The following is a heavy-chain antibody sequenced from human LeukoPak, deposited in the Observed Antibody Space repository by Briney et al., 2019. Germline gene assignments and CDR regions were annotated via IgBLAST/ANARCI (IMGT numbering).Heavy chain of an antibody. D-gene: IGHD3-10*01. Sequence: PGGSLRLSCAASGFTFSSYWMSWVRQAPGKGLEWVANIKQDGSEKYYVDSVKGRFTISRDNAKNSLYLQMNSLRAEDTAVYYCAKDSRITMVRGVIISFDYWGQGTLVTVSS. CDR1: GFTFSSYW. CDR3: AKDSRITMVRGVIISFDY. CDR2: IKQDGSEK. J-gene: IGHJ4*02. V-gene: IGHV3-7*03.